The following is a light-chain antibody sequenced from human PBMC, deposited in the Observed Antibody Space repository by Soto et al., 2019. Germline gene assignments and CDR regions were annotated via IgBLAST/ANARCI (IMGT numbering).Light chain of an antibody. J-gene: IGLJ2*01. CDR3: SAWDDSLNGVV. CDR2: GNS. V-gene: IGLV1-40*01. Sequence: QSVLTQPPSVSGAPGQRVTISCTGSSSNIGAGYDVHWYQHLPGTAPKLLIFGNSNRPSGVPDRFSGSKSGTSASLAISGIQSEDEAEYYCSAWDDSLNGVVFGGGTKVTVL. CDR1: SSNIGAGYD.